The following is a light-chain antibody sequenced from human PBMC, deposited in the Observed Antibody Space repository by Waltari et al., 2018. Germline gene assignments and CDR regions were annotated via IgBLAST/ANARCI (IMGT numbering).Light chain of an antibody. Sequence: DIQMTQSPTSLSASVGDRVTLTCRASQSFSSSLNWYQQKPGKAPKLLIYAASSLQGGVPSRFSGSGSGTDFTLTISSLQPEDSATYYCQQSYSSPQNSFGQGTKVEIK. CDR1: QSFSSS. CDR3: QQSYSSPQNS. V-gene: IGKV1-39*01. J-gene: IGKJ2*03. CDR2: AAS.